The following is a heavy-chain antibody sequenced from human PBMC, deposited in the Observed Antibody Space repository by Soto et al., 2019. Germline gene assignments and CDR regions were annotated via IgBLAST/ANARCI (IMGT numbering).Heavy chain of an antibody. D-gene: IGHD4-17*01. CDR3: ARRDYGDSRLAFDI. J-gene: IGHJ3*02. CDR2: IYYSGRT. CDR1: GGYMISAS. V-gene: IGHV4-39*01. Sequence: PSGAQCLTGTVSGGYMISASGGWIRQYPGKGLEWIGNIYYSGRTYYNPSLKSRVTISVDTSKNQFSLNLSSVTAADTAVYYCARRDYGDSRLAFDIWGQGKMVTVSS.